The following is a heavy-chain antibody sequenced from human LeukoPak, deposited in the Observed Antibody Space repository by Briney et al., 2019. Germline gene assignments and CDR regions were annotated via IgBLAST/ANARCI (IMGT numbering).Heavy chain of an antibody. CDR2: IHRDGST. Sequence: GGSLRLSCAASGFTVNSNYMSWVRQAPGKGLEWVSIIHRDGSTYYADSVKGRFTTSRDNSKNTLFIQMNSLRAEDTGVYYCARDGEHVLAHDYWGQGTLVTVSS. CDR3: ARDGEHVLAHDY. D-gene: IGHD3-10*01. V-gene: IGHV3-66*01. J-gene: IGHJ4*02. CDR1: GFTVNSNY.